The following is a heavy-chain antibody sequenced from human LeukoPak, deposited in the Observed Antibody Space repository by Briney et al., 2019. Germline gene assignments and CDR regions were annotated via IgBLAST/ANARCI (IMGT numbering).Heavy chain of an antibody. Sequence: GASVKVSCKASGYTFTSYGISWVRQAPGQGLEWMGWISAYNGNRNYAQKLQGRVTMTTDTSTSTAYMELRSLGSDDTAVYYCARGNLRYFDWLPQANWFDPWGQGTLVTVSS. V-gene: IGHV1-18*01. D-gene: IGHD3-9*01. CDR1: GYTFTSYG. CDR3: ARGNLRYFDWLPQANWFDP. J-gene: IGHJ5*02. CDR2: ISAYNGNR.